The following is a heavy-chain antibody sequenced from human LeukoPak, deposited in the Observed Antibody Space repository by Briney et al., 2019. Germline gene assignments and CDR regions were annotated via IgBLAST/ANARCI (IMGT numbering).Heavy chain of an antibody. Sequence: GGSLRLSYAASGFTFSTYAMMWVRQAPGRGLDWVSSIRAGGDTTFYAGSVKGRFAISRDDSKNTLYLQMSSLSAEDTAVYYCAKEEHSSGWGTMAQNYWGQGTLVTVSS. CDR2: IRAGGDTT. D-gene: IGHD6-19*01. V-gene: IGHV3-23*01. CDR1: GFTFSTYA. CDR3: AKEEHSSGWGTMAQNY. J-gene: IGHJ4*02.